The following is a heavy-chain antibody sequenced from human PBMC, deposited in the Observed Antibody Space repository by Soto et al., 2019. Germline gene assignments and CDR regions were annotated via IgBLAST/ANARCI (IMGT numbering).Heavy chain of an antibody. J-gene: IGHJ6*03. V-gene: IGHV4-34*01. Sequence: SETLSLTCAVYGGSFSGYYWSWIRQPPGKGLEWIGEINHSGSTNYNPSLKSRVTISVDTSKNQFSLKLSSVPAADTAVYYCARGLGYSSSYYYYYYMDVWGKGTTVTVSS. CDR1: GGSFSGYY. D-gene: IGHD6-13*01. CDR3: ARGLGYSSSYYYYYYMDV. CDR2: INHSGST.